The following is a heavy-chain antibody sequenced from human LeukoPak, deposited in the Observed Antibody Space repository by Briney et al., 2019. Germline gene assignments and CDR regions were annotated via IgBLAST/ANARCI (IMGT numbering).Heavy chain of an antibody. CDR3: ARDRAGADFDY. CDR2: INPSGGST. Sequence: ASVKVSCKASGYTFTSYYMHWVRQAPGQGLEWMGIINPSGGSTSYARKFQGRVTMTRDMSTSTVYMELSSLRSEDTAVYYCARDRAGADFDYWGQGTLVTVSS. CDR1: GYTFTSYY. J-gene: IGHJ4*02. D-gene: IGHD1-26*01. V-gene: IGHV1-46*01.